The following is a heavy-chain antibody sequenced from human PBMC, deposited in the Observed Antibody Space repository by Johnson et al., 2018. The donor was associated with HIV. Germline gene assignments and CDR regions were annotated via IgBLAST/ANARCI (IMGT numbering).Heavy chain of an antibody. CDR1: GFTFSSYG. Sequence: EVQLVESGGGLVQPGGSLRLSCAASGFTFSSYGMHWVRQAPGKGLEWVANIKEDGSQKYYVDSVKGRFTISRDNSKNTLYLQMNSLRAEDTAVYYCVKGSRDLGGAFDIWGQGTMVTVSS. V-gene: IGHV3-7*01. J-gene: IGHJ3*02. CDR3: VKGSRDLGGAFDI. CDR2: IKEDGSQK.